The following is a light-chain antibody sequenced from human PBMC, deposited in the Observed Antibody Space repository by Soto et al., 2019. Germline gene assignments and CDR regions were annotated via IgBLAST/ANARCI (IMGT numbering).Light chain of an antibody. J-gene: IGKJ1*01. CDR3: QHRGT. CDR2: GAS. V-gene: IGKV3-20*01. CDR1: QSVSSIY. Sequence: EFVLPQSPGTLSLSPGERAILSCRASQSVSSIYLAWYQQKPGQAPRLLIYGASSRAAGIPDRFSGSGSGTDFTLTISRLEPEDFAVYYCQHRGTFGQGTKVDIK.